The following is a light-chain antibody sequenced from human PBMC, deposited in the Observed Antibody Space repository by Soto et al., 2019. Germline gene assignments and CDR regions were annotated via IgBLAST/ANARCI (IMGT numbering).Light chain of an antibody. CDR1: SRDVGSYNS. J-gene: IGLJ1*01. Sequence: QSVLTQPASVSGSPGQSITISCTGTSRDVGSYNSVSWYQQHPGKAPKLMIYEVTNRPSGVSNRFSGSKSGNTASLTISGLQAEDEADYYCSSYTSGSALYVFGTGTK. CDR3: SSYTSGSALYV. V-gene: IGLV2-14*01. CDR2: EVT.